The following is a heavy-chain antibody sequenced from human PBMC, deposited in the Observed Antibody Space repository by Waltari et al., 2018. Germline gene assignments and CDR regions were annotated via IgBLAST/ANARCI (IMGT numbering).Heavy chain of an antibody. Sequence: QVQLQESGPGLVKPSETLSLTCDVSGYSIDRAYSWGWIRQPPGKGLEWIGTIFHAGFTYYTPYLKGRVTMSVDTSKNQFSLNLSSVTAADTAVYYCARAPGGAAAAYFDYWGQGTLVTVAS. J-gene: IGHJ4*02. CDR1: GYSIDRAYS. V-gene: IGHV4-38-2*01. CDR3: ARAPGGAAAAYFDY. D-gene: IGHD6-13*01. CDR2: IFHAGFT.